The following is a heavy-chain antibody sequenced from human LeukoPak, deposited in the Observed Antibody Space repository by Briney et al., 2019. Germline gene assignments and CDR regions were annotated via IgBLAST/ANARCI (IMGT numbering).Heavy chain of an antibody. V-gene: IGHV1-2*06. CDR3: ARDHRRGESTGGYHFDY. Sequence: ASVKVSCKASGYTFTGYYMHWVRQAPGQGLEWMGRINPNTGGTNSAQRFQGRVTMTRDTSISTAYMELNRLRSDDTAVYYCARDHRRGESTGGYHFDYWGQGTLVTVSS. J-gene: IGHJ4*02. CDR2: INPNTGGT. CDR1: GYTFTGYY. D-gene: IGHD5-18*01.